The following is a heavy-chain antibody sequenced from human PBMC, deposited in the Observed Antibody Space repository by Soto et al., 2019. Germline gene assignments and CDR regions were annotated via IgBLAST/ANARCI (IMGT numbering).Heavy chain of an antibody. Sequence: GGSLRLSCAASGFTFSSYWMHWVRQAPGKGLVWVSRINSDGSSTSYADSVKGRFTISRDNAKNTLYLQMNSLRAEDTAVYYCARGRSNDYKSTPPPIFDPSGQGTLVTVSS. J-gene: IGHJ5*02. V-gene: IGHV3-74*01. CDR2: INSDGSST. CDR3: ARGRSNDYKSTPPPIFDP. D-gene: IGHD4-17*01. CDR1: GFTFSSYW.